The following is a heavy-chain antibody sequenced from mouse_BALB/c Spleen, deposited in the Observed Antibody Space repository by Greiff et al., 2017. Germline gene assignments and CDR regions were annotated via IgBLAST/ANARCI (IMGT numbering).Heavy chain of an antibody. Sequence: EVMLVESGGGLVQPGGSRKLSCAASGFTFSSFGMHWVRQAPEKGLEWVAYISSGSSTIYYADTVKGRFTISRDNPKNTLFLQMTSLRSEDTAMYYCARGDFTTATYFDYWGQGTTLTVSS. V-gene: IGHV5-17*02. CDR1: GFTFSSFG. J-gene: IGHJ2*01. CDR2: ISSGSSTI. CDR3: ARGDFTTATYFDY. D-gene: IGHD1-2*01.